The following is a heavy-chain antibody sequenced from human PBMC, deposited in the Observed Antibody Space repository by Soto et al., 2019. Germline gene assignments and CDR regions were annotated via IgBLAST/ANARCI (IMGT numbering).Heavy chain of an antibody. D-gene: IGHD1-1*01. V-gene: IGHV4-61*01. CDR2: IYYSGST. CDR1: GGTGISGSYY. Sequence: FDTQRLTCTVAGGTGISGSYYWIWIRQPPGKGLEWIGYIYYSGSTNYNPSLKSRVTISVDTSKNQFSLKLSSVTAADTAVYYCARDMKAGKTGTVPWSPYYYYYGMDVWGQGTTVTVSS. CDR3: ARDMKAGKTGTVPWSPYYYYYGMDV. J-gene: IGHJ6*02.